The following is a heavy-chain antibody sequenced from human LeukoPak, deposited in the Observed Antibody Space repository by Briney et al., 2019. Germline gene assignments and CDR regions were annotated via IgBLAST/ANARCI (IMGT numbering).Heavy chain of an antibody. Sequence: ASVKVSCKASGYTFTGYYMHWVRQAPGQGLEWMGRINPNSGGTNYAQKFQGRVTMTRDTSISTAYMELSRLRSDDTAVYYCARDLRWLQLRGIDPWGQGTLVTVSS. V-gene: IGHV1-2*06. J-gene: IGHJ5*02. CDR1: GYTFTGYY. CDR3: ARDLRWLQLRGIDP. CDR2: INPNSGGT. D-gene: IGHD5-24*01.